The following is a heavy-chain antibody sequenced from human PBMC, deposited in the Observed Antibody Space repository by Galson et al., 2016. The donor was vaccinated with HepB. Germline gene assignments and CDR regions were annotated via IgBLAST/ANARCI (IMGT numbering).Heavy chain of an antibody. CDR3: ARGKGDIKYQGRYFDY. V-gene: IGHV1-18*01. CDR1: GYTFIIYG. D-gene: IGHD2-2*01. J-gene: IGHJ4*02. Sequence: SVKVSCKASGYTFIIYGISWLRQAPGQGLEYLGWISTYSGHTSYAQDLQGRITMTTDTSTSTAYMDLRSLTSDDTARYYCARGKGDIKYQGRYFDYWGQGTLITVSS. CDR2: ISTYSGHT.